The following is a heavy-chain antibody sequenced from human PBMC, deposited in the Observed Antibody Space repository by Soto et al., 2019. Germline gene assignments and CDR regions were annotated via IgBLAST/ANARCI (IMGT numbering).Heavy chain of an antibody. CDR3: AGGVYDSSGYYGYYFDY. CDR1: GGSISSYD. Sequence: SETLSLTCTVSGGSISSYDWCWIRQPPGKGLEWIGYIYYSGSTNYNPSLKSRVTISVDTSKNQFSLKLSSVTAADTAVYYCAGGVYDSSGYYGYYFDYWGQGTLVTVSS. J-gene: IGHJ4*02. V-gene: IGHV4-59*01. D-gene: IGHD3-22*01. CDR2: IYYSGST.